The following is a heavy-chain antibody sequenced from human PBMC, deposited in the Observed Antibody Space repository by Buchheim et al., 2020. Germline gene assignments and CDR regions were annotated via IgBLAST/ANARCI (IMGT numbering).Heavy chain of an antibody. CDR1: GFSFSRYA. J-gene: IGHJ4*02. V-gene: IGHV3-30*01. CDR2: ISSDGRNK. Sequence: QVQLVESGGGVVQPGRSLRLSCAASGFSFSRYAMHWVRQAPGKGLEWVAVISSDGRNKYYGDSVKGRFTISRDNSKNKLSLQMDSLRPEDMAVYYCVRDQGYWGQGTL. CDR3: VRDQGY.